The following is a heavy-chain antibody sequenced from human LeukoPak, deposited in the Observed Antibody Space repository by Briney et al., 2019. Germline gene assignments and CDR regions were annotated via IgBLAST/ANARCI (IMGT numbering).Heavy chain of an antibody. CDR1: GHTFTAYY. CDR3: ARDRGTNVVFDH. D-gene: IGHD1-14*01. V-gene: IGHV1-2*02. Sequence: ASVKVSCKTSGHTFTAYYMHWVRQAPGQGPEWMGWINPNSGDTHYARKFHGRVTMTRDTSISTAYMDLSSLTSDDTVIYYCARDRGTNVVFDHWGQGTLVTVSS. CDR2: INPNSGDT. J-gene: IGHJ4*02.